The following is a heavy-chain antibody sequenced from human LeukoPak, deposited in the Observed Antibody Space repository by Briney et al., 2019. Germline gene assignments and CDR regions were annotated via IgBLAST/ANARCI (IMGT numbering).Heavy chain of an antibody. CDR3: ARDQNVVVINFDY. Sequence: GGSLRLSCAASGFTFSSYSMNWVRQAPGNGVEWVSSISSSSYIYYADSVKGRFTISRDNAKNSLYLQMNSLRAEDTAVYYCARDQNVVVINFDYWGQGTLVTVSS. CDR1: GFTFSSYS. V-gene: IGHV3-21*01. CDR2: ISSSSYI. J-gene: IGHJ4*02. D-gene: IGHD3-22*01.